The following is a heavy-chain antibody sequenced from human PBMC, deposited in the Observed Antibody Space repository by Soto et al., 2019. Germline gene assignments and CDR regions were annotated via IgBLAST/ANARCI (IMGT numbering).Heavy chain of an antibody. CDR3: AKARHPYSGSYYVDY. J-gene: IGHJ4*02. V-gene: IGHV3-30*18. D-gene: IGHD1-26*01. Sequence: QVQLVESGGGVVQPGRSLRLSCAASGFTFSSYGMHWVRQAPGKGLEWVAVISYDGSNKYYADSVKGRFTISRDNSKNTLFLQMNSLRAEDTAVYYCAKARHPYSGSYYVDYWGQGTLVTVSS. CDR1: GFTFSSYG. CDR2: ISYDGSNK.